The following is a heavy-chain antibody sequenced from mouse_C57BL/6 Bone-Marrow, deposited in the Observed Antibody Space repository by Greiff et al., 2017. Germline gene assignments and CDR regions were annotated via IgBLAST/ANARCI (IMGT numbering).Heavy chain of an antibody. CDR2: ISDGGSYT. CDR1: GFTFSSYA. J-gene: IGHJ1*03. D-gene: IGHD1-1*01. Sequence: EVKLVESGGGLVKPGGSLKLSCAASGFTFSSYAMSWVRQTPEKRLEWVATISDGGSYTYYPDNVKGRFTISRDNAKNNLYLQMSHLKSEDTAMYYCARGPLYYYGSSYYYWYCDVWGTGTTVTVSS. CDR3: ARGPLYYYGSSYYYWYCDV. V-gene: IGHV5-4*03.